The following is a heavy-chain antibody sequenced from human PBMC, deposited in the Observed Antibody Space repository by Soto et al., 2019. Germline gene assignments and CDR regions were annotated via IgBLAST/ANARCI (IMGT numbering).Heavy chain of an antibody. CDR1: GYSFTSYW. CDR2: IYPGDSDT. D-gene: IGHD2-15*01. V-gene: IGHV5-51*01. J-gene: IGHJ4*02. CDR3: AQTTLRHVSYSYPRTFDN. Sequence: GESLKISCKGSGYSFTSYWIGWVRQMPGKGLEWMGIIYPGDSDTRYSPSFQGQVTISADKSISTAYLQWSSLKAADTALYYCAQTTLRHVSYSYPRTFDNWGQGVLVTVSS.